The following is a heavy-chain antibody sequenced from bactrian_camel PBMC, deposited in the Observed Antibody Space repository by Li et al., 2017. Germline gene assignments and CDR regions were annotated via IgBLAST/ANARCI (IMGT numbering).Heavy chain of an antibody. CDR1: GYTYTSYC. J-gene: IGHJ4*01. V-gene: IGHV3S1*01. D-gene: IGHD2*01. Sequence: VQLVESGGGSVQAGGSLRLSCAASGYTYTSYCMGWIRQSPGKERERVAIRARDGHTRYADSVKGRFTISKDNANTLYLRMNSLKPDDTAMYYCAATPIYYSPDLCPTTSARYDWRGQGTQVTVS. CDR3: AATPIYYSPDLCPTTSARYDW. CDR2: IRARDGHT.